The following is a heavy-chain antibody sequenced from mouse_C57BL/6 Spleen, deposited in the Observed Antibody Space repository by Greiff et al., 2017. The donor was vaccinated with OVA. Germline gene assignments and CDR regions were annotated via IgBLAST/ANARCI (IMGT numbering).Heavy chain of an antibody. D-gene: IGHD2-12*01. V-gene: IGHV1-69*01. J-gene: IGHJ3*01. Sequence: QVQLQQPGAELVMPGASVKLSCKASGYTFTSYWMHWVKQRPGQGLEWIGEIDPSDSYTNYNQKFKGKSTLTVDKSSSTAYMQLSSLTSEDSAVYYCARSREGYYRGCAYWGQGTLVTVSA. CDR3: ARSREGYYRGCAY. CDR1: GYTFTSYW. CDR2: IDPSDSYT.